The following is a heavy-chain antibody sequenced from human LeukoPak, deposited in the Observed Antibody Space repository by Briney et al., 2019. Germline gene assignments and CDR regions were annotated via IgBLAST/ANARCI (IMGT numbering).Heavy chain of an antibody. V-gene: IGHV4-34*01. D-gene: IGHD6-13*01. J-gene: IGHJ4*02. CDR2: INHSGST. Sequence: SETLSLTCAVYGGSFSGYYWSWIRQPPGKGLEWIGEINHSGSTNYNPSLKSRVTISVDTSKNQFSLKLSSVTAADTAVYYCARGEQPRYSSSWYSTPSHFDYWGQGTLVTVSS. CDR1: GGSFSGYY. CDR3: ARGEQPRYSSSWYSTPSHFDY.